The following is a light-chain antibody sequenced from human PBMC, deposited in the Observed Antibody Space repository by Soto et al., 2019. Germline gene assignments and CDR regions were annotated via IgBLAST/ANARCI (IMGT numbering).Light chain of an antibody. Sequence: QSVLTQPPSVSGAPGQGITISCTGTRSNLGAGYDVHWYQQLPGAAPKLLIYANNKRPSGVLDRFSGSKSGTSASLAITGLQAEDEADYYCSAYTVSRTYVFGTGTKLTVL. J-gene: IGLJ1*01. V-gene: IGLV1-40*01. CDR3: SAYTVSRTYV. CDR1: RSNLGAGYD. CDR2: ANN.